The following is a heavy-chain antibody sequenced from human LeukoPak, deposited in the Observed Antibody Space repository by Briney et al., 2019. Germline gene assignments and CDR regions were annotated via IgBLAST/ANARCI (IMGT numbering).Heavy chain of an antibody. Sequence: GGSLRLSCAVSGFTFSSYWMSWVRQAPGKGLEWVVNIKQDETEKSYVGSVKGRFTISRDNAKNLLYLQMNSLRAEDTAVYYCARVFAWSSDYWGQGTLVTVSS. CDR3: ARVFAWSSDY. J-gene: IGHJ4*02. CDR1: GFTFSSYW. D-gene: IGHD2-15*01. V-gene: IGHV3-7*01. CDR2: IKQDETEK.